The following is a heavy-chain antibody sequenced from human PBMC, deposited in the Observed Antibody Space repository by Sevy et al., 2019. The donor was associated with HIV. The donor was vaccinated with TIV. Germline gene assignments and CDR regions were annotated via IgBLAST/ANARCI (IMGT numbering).Heavy chain of an antibody. CDR2: INHSGST. D-gene: IGHD2-2*01. J-gene: IGHJ3*02. V-gene: IGHV4-34*01. CDR1: GGSFSGYY. CDR3: ARHCSSTSRSHAFDI. Sequence: SETLSLTCAVYGGSFSGYYWSWIRHPPGKGLEWIGEINHSGSTNYNPSLKSRVTISVDTSKNQFSLKLSSVTAADTAVYYCARHCSSTSRSHAFDIWGQGTMVTVSS.